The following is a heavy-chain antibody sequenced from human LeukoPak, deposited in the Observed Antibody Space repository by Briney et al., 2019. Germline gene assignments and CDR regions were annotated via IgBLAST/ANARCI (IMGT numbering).Heavy chain of an antibody. J-gene: IGHJ5*02. V-gene: IGHV3-30*01. CDR3: ARDRINMMVLVHDSELDL. CDR1: GFTPSEYG. Sequence: PGGSLRLSCAASGFTPSEYGIHWVRQAPGKGLEWVAVLSYDGSDRYHADSVNGRFTISRDISSDTVSLQMNSLRVEDTALYFCARDRINMMVLVHDSELDLWGQGTLVTVSS. D-gene: IGHD3-22*01. CDR2: LSYDGSDR.